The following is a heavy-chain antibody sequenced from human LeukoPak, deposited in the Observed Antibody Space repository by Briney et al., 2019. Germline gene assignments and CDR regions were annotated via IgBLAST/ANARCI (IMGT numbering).Heavy chain of an antibody. Sequence: SQTLSLTCAISGDSVSSNSAAWNWIRQSRSRGLEWLGRTYYRSKWYNDYAVSVKSRITINPDTSKNQFSLQLNSVPPEDTAVYYCARMSIAARHDWFDPWGQGTLVTVSS. CDR1: GDSVSSNSAA. CDR3: ARMSIAARHDWFDP. CDR2: TYYRSKWYN. D-gene: IGHD6-6*01. J-gene: IGHJ5*02. V-gene: IGHV6-1*01.